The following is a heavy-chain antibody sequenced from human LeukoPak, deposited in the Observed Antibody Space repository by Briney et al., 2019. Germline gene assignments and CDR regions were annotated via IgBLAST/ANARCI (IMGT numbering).Heavy chain of an antibody. D-gene: IGHD6-13*01. CDR1: GGSFSGYY. CDR2: INHSGST. CDR3: ARRNSSSWNFDY. Sequence: SETLSLTYAVYGGSFSGYYWSWIRQPPGKGLEWIGEINHSGSTNYNPSLKSRVTISVDTSKNQFSLKLSSVTAADTAVYYCARRNSSSWNFDYWGQGTLVTVSS. J-gene: IGHJ4*02. V-gene: IGHV4-34*01.